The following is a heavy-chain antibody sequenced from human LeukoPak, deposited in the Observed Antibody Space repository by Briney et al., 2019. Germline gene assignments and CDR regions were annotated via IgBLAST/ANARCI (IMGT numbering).Heavy chain of an antibody. Sequence: ASVKVSCKASGYTFTSYDINWVRQATGQGLEWMGWMNPNSGNTGYAQKLQGRVTMTRNTYISTAYMELSSLRSEDTAVYYCASGGNQGVVIATPYDYWGKGTLVTVSS. CDR2: MNPNSGNT. D-gene: IGHD2-21*01. J-gene: IGHJ4*02. CDR3: ASGGNQGVVIATPYDY. V-gene: IGHV1-8*01. CDR1: GYTFTSYD.